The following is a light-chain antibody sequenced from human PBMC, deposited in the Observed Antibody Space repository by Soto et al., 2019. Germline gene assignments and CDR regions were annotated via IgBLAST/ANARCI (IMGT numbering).Light chain of an antibody. Sequence: QSALTQPPSVSGSPGQSVTISCTGTSSDVGSYNRVSWYQRPPGTAPKLMIYEVSNRPSGVPDRFSGSKSGNTASLTISGLQAEDEADYYCSLYTSSRGPYVFGTATKVTV. CDR1: SSDVGSYNR. V-gene: IGLV2-18*01. CDR3: SLYTSSRGPYV. CDR2: EVS. J-gene: IGLJ1*01.